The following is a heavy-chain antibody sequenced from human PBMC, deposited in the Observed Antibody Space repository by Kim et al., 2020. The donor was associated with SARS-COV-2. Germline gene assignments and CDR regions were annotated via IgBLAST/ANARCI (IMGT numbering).Heavy chain of an antibody. V-gene: IGHV4-34*01. Sequence: SETLSLTCAVYGGSFSGHSWTWIRQPQGKGLEWIGEITHSGSTKYNPSLKSRLTISIDMSKNQFSLKLTSVTAADTGLYYCTRGRVGVVPAPVLGLGPYYDYFTLDVWGHGTTVIVSS. CDR1: GGSFSGHS. CDR3: TRGRVGVVPAPVLGLGPYYDYFTLDV. CDR2: ITHSGST. J-gene: IGHJ6*02. D-gene: IGHD2-2*02.